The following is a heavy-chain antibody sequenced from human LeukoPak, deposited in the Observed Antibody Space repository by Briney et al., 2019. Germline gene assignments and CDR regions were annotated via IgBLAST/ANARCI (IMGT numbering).Heavy chain of an antibody. CDR1: GFTFSSYI. CDR3: ARDPVAAAQRGYFDY. J-gene: IGHJ4*02. Sequence: GGSLRLSCAASGFTFSSYIMNWVRQAPGKGLEWVSSISSSSSYIYYADSVKGRFTISRDNSKNTLYLQMNSLRAEDTAMYYCARDPVAAAQRGYFDYWGQGTLVTVSS. V-gene: IGHV3-21*01. D-gene: IGHD6-13*01. CDR2: ISSSSSYI.